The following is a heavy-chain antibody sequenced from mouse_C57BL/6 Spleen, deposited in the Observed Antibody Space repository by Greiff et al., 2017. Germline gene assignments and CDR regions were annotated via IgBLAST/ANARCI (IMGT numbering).Heavy chain of an antibody. D-gene: IGHD1-2*01. J-gene: IGHJ3*01. V-gene: IGHV1-77*01. Sequence: VKLMESGAELVKPGASVKISCKASGYTFTDYYINWVKQRPGQGLEWIGEIGPGSGSTYYNEKFKGKATLTADKSSSTAYMQLSSLTSEDSAVYFCAREAYGHQVWFACWGQGPLVTVSA. CDR3: AREAYGHQVWFAC. CDR2: IGPGSGST. CDR1: GYTFTDYY.